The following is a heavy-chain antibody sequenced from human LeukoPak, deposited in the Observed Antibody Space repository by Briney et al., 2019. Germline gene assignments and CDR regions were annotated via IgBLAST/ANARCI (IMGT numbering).Heavy chain of an antibody. CDR3: ARDPRTVRI. CDR1: GFTFSDNY. V-gene: IGHV3-11*04. D-gene: IGHD1-1*01. J-gene: IGHJ4*02. CDR2: ISGNGGVI. Sequence: SGGSLRLSCAASGFTFSDNYMTWVRQAPGKGLEWLSYISGNGGVIQYADSVKGRFTISRDNAKNLLYLQVDSLRVEDTAIYYCARDPRTVRIWGQGTLVTVSS.